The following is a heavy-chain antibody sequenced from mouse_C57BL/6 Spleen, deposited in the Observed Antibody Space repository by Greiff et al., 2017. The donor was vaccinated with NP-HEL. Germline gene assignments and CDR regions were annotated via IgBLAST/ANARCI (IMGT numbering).Heavy chain of an antibody. CDR3: ARAITTVVEDWYFDV. CDR1: GFTFSDYG. J-gene: IGHJ1*03. Sequence: EVMLVASGGGLVKPGGSLKLSCAASGFTFSDYGMHWVRQAPEKGLGWVAYISSGSSTIYYADTVQGRFTISRDNAKNTLCLQMTSLRSEDTAMYYCARAITTVVEDWYFDVWGTGTTVTVSS. V-gene: IGHV5-17*01. D-gene: IGHD1-1*01. CDR2: ISSGSSTI.